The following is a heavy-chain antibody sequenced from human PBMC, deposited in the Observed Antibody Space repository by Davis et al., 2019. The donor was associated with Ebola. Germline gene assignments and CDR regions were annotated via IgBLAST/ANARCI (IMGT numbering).Heavy chain of an antibody. J-gene: IGHJ4*02. Sequence: ASVKVSCKASGYTFISYGISWVRQAPGQGLEWMGWINPNSGGTNYAQKLQGRVTMTTDTSTSTAYMELRSLRSDDTAVYYCARDLIFVGAPDYWGQGTLVTVSS. D-gene: IGHD1-26*01. CDR2: INPNSGGT. CDR3: ARDLIFVGAPDY. CDR1: GYTFISYG. V-gene: IGHV1-18*01.